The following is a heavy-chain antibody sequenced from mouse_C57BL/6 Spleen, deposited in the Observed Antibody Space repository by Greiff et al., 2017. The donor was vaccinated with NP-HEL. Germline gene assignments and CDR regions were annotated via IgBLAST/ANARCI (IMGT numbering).Heavy chain of an antibody. CDR3: ARSHYGSSGAY. CDR1: GYAFTNYL. J-gene: IGHJ3*01. CDR2: IYPRSGNT. D-gene: IGHD1-1*01. V-gene: IGHV1-54*01. Sequence: VQLQQSGAELVRPGTSVKVSCKASGYAFTNYLIEWVKQRPGQGLEWIGVIYPRSGNTYYNEKFKGKATLTAAQSSSTAYMELRSLTSEDSAVYFCARSHYGSSGAYWGQGTLVTVSA.